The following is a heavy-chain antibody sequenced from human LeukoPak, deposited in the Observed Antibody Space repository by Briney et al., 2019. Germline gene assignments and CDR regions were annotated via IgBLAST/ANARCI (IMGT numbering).Heavy chain of an antibody. CDR2: IYYSGST. J-gene: IGHJ4*02. V-gene: IGHV4-39*07. D-gene: IGHD6-13*01. CDR3: ARAGISDSSSWYFDY. CDR1: GGSISSSSYY. Sequence: SETLSLTCTVSGGSISSSSYYWGWIRQPPGKGLEWIGSIYYSGSTYYNPSLKSRVTISVDTSKNQFSLKLNSVTAADTAVYYCARAGISDSSSWYFDYWGQGTLVTVSS.